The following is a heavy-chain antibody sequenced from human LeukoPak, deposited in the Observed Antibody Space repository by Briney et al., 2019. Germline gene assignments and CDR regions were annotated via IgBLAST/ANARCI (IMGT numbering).Heavy chain of an antibody. CDR2: IFYTGGT. D-gene: IGHD3-16*01. V-gene: IGHV4-59*12. Sequence: SETLSLTCTISGGSISNYCWNWIRQPPGKGLEWIVYIFYTGGTNYNPSLKSRVTISEDTSKNQYSLRLSSVTAADTAVYYCARESNTFGGVIVPFDYWGQGTLVTVSS. CDR1: GGSISNYC. J-gene: IGHJ4*02. CDR3: ARESNTFGGVIVPFDY.